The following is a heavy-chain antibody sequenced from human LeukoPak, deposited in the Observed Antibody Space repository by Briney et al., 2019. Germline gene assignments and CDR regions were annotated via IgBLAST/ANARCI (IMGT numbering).Heavy chain of an antibody. J-gene: IGHJ4*02. D-gene: IGHD4/OR15-4a*01. CDR3: ARHIGLTTRYLDY. CDR2: IYPGDSDT. CDR1: GYSFTSYW. V-gene: IGHV5-51*01. Sequence: GESLKISCKGSGYSFTSYWIGGVRQMAGQGLEWMGIIYPGDSDTRYSPSFQGHVTISADKSITTAYLQWSSLKASDTAMYYCARHIGLTTRYLDYWGQGTLVTVSS.